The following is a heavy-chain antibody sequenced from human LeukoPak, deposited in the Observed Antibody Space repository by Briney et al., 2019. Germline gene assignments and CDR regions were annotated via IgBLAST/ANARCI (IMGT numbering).Heavy chain of an antibody. CDR1: GGSISSSSYY. V-gene: IGHV4-39*01. D-gene: IGHD5-24*01. CDR3: ARGGDGYNWGSSDAFDI. Sequence: PSETLSLTCTVSGGSISSSSYYWGWIRQPPGKGLEWIGSIYYSGSTYYNPSLKSRVTISVDTSKKQFSLKLRSVTAADTAVYYCARGGDGYNWGSSDAFDIWGQGTMVTVSS. J-gene: IGHJ3*02. CDR2: IYYSGST.